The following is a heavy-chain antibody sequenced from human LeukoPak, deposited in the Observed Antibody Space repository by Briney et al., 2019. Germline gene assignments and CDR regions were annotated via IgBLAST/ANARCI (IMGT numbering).Heavy chain of an antibody. V-gene: IGHV4-34*01. CDR1: GGSFSGYY. Sequence: KPSETLSLTCAVYGGSFSGYYWSWIRQPPGKGLEWIEEINHSGSTNYNPSLKSRVTISVDTSKNQFSLKLSSVTAADTAVYYCASSDGELLFDPWGQGTLVTVSS. D-gene: IGHD1-26*01. CDR3: ASSDGELLFDP. J-gene: IGHJ5*01. CDR2: INHSGST.